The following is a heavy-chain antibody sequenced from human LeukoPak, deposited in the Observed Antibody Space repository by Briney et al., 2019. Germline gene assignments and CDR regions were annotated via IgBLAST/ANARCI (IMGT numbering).Heavy chain of an antibody. CDR2: IYYSGST. V-gene: IGHV4-59*01. CDR1: GGSISGYF. D-gene: IGHD3-16*01. CDR3: ARETSQKGAHYMDV. J-gene: IGHJ6*03. Sequence: SETLSLTCTVSGGSISGYFWSWIRQPPGEGLQFIGYIYYSGSTNYKSSLKSRVTISVDTSKNQLSLKLSSVTAADTAVYHCARETSQKGAHYMDVWGKGTPVTISS.